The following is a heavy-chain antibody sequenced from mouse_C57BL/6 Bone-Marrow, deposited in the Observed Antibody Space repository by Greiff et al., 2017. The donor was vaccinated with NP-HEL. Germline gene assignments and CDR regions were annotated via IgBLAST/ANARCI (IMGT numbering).Heavy chain of an antibody. CDR2: IDPETGGT. J-gene: IGHJ2*01. V-gene: IGHV1-15*01. Sequence: QVQLQQSGAELVRPGASVTLSCKASGYTFTDYEMHWVKQTPVHGLEWIGAIDPETGGTAYNQKFKGKAILTADKSSSTAYMELRSLTSEDSAVYYCTRRDYYGSSYDWGQGTTLTVSS. CDR1: GYTFTDYE. CDR3: TRRDYYGSSYD. D-gene: IGHD1-1*01.